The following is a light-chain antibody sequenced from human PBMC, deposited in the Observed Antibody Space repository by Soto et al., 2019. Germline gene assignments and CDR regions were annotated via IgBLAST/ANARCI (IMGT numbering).Light chain of an antibody. J-gene: IGKJ2*01. V-gene: IGKV1-33*01. CDR1: QDISKY. CDR2: DAS. Sequence: DIPMTQSPSSLSASVGDRVTITCQASQDISKYLNWYQQKPGKAPKLLIYDASNLETGVPSRFSGSGSGTDFIFTISSLQAEDIATYYCQQYDNLPYTFGQGTKLEIK. CDR3: QQYDNLPYT.